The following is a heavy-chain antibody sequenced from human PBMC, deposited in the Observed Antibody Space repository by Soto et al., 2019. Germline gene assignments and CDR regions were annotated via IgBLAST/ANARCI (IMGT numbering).Heavy chain of an antibody. CDR1: GDSVSSNSAA. J-gene: IGHJ4*02. D-gene: IGHD3-3*01. Sequence: SQNLSLTCVISGDSVSSNSAAWNWIRQSPSRGLEWLGRTYYRSKWYNDYAVSVKSRITINPDTSKNQFSLQLNSVTPEDTAVYYCARLDFWSGYSDYWGQGTLVTVSS. CDR3: ARLDFWSGYSDY. V-gene: IGHV6-1*01. CDR2: TYYRSKWYN.